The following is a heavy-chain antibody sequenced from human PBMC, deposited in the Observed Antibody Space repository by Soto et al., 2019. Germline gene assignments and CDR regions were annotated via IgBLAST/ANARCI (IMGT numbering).Heavy chain of an antibody. J-gene: IGHJ4*02. CDR3: ARAKPYYYGSGSYYS. Sequence: SETLSLTCAVYGGSFSGYYWSWIRQPPGKGLEWIGEINHSGSTNYNPSLKSRVTISVDTSKNQFSLKLSSVTAADTAVYYCARAKPYYYGSGSYYSWGQGTLVTVSS. CDR2: INHSGST. CDR1: GGSFSGYY. D-gene: IGHD3-10*01. V-gene: IGHV4-34*01.